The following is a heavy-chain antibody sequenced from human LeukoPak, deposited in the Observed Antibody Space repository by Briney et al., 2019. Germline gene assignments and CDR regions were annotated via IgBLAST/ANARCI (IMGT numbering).Heavy chain of an antibody. CDR1: GGSISRSSFY. V-gene: IGHV4-61*02. J-gene: IGHJ3*02. D-gene: IGHD1-7*01. CDR2: IYTSGNT. Sequence: SQTLSLTCTVSGGSISRSSFYWSWIRQPAGKGLEWIGRIYTSGNTNYNPSLQSRASISIDTSKNQFSLKLSSVTAADTAVYYCARLITGTTTAFDIWGQGTMVTVSS. CDR3: ARLITGTTTAFDI.